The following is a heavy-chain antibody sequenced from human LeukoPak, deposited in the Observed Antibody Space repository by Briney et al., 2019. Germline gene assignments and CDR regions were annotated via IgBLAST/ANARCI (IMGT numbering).Heavy chain of an antibody. CDR3: ARDASYSNY. V-gene: IGHV3-23*01. J-gene: IGHJ4*02. CDR1: GFTFSTNA. Sequence: PGGSLRLSCAASGFTFSTNAMSWVRQAPGKGLEWVSAISGSGGNTYYADSVKGRFTISRDNAKNSLYLQMNSLRAEDTAVYYCARDASYSNYWGQGTLVTVSS. CDR2: ISGSGGNT.